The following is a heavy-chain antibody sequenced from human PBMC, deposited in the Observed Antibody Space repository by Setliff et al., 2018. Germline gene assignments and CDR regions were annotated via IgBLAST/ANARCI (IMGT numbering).Heavy chain of an antibody. CDR3: ASRRGLEWSLGAFDI. D-gene: IGHD3-3*01. CDR1: GGAFSSYA. J-gene: IGHJ3*02. V-gene: IGHV1-69*06. Sequence: SVKVSCKASGGAFSSYAISWVRQAPGQGLEWMGRIIPFFGTANYAQKFQGRVTITADKSTSTAYMELSSLRSEDTAVYYCASRRGLEWSLGAFDIWGQGTMVTVSS. CDR2: IIPFFGTA.